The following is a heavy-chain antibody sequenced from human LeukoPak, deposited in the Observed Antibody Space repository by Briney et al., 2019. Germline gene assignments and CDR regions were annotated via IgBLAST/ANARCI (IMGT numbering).Heavy chain of an antibody. CDR3: ASTNYGDYEYFDY. J-gene: IGHJ4*02. Sequence: AASVKVSCKASGGTFSSYAISWVRQAPGQGLEWMGGIIPIFGTANYAQKFQGRVTITTDESMSTAYMELSSLRSEDTAVYYCASTNYGDYEYFDYWGQGTLVTVSS. V-gene: IGHV1-69*05. CDR2: IIPIFGTA. D-gene: IGHD4-17*01. CDR1: GGTFSSYA.